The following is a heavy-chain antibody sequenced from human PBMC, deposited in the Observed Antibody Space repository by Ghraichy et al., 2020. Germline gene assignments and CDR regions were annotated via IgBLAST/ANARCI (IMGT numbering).Heavy chain of an antibody. CDR2: ITSSSRRI. CDR1: GFSLSSYG. CDR3: ARGSMVVRFFYYDGMDV. Sequence: GGSLRLSCVGSGFSLSSYGMNWVRQSPEKGLEWVAYITSSSRRIFYADSVKGRFTISRDNAQNSLSLQMNSLRDEDTAVYYCARGSMVVRFFYYDGMDVWGQGTTVTGSS. V-gene: IGHV3-48*02. D-gene: IGHD4-23*01. J-gene: IGHJ6*02.